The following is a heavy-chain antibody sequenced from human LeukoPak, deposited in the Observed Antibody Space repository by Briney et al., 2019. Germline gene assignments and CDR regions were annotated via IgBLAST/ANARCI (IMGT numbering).Heavy chain of an antibody. CDR2: INHSGST. CDR1: GVSFSGYY. D-gene: IGHD5-24*01. J-gene: IGHJ4*02. Sequence: SETLSLTCAVYGVSFSGYYWSWIRQPPGLGLEWIGEINHSGSTNNNPSLKSRVTISVDTSKNQFSLRLSSVTAADTAVYYCARGLKGVDTEMAHFDSWGQGNLVTVSS. CDR3: ARGLKGVDTEMAHFDS. V-gene: IGHV4-34*01.